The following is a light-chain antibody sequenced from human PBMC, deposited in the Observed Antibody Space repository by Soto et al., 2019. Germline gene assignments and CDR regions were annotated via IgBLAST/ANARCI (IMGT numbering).Light chain of an antibody. V-gene: IGKV1-5*01. CDR2: DAS. Sequence: DIQMTRSPSTLSASVGDRVTITCRASQSISSWLAWYQQKPGKAPKLLIYDASSLESGVPSRFSGSGSGTEFTLTISSLQPDDFATYYCQQYNSYSPAWTFGQGTKVEIK. CDR1: QSISSW. CDR3: QQYNSYSPAWT. J-gene: IGKJ1*01.